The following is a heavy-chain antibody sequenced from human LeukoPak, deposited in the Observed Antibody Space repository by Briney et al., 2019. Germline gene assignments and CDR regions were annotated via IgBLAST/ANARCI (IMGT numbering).Heavy chain of an antibody. CDR2: INPIFGTA. CDR1: GGTFSSYA. D-gene: IGHD3-22*01. J-gene: IGHJ4*02. CDR3: AIHRRYYDSSGYSLEPFDY. Sequence: SVQVSCKASGGTFSSYALSWVRQAPGQGREWMGGINPIFGTANYAQKFQGRVTITTEESTSAAYMELSSLRSDDSAVYYCAIHRRYYDSSGYSLEPFDYWGQGTLVTVSS. V-gene: IGHV1-69*05.